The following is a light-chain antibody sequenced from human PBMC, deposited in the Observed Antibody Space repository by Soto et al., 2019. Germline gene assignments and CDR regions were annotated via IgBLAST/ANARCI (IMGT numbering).Light chain of an antibody. V-gene: IGKV1-5*01. J-gene: IGKJ1*01. CDR3: QQYNSYSRT. CDR1: QSISIW. Sequence: DIQMTQSPSILSASVGDSVTITCRASQSISIWLAWYQQKPGKAPKLLIFDVSTLESGVPSRFSGSRSGTEFTLTISSLQPDDFATYYCQQYNSYSRTFGQGTKVDIK. CDR2: DVS.